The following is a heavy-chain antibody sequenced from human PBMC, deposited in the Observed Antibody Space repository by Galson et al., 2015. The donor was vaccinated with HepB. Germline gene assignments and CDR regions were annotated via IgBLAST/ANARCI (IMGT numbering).Heavy chain of an antibody. J-gene: IGHJ4*02. CDR1: GYTFTSYA. Sequence: SCKASGYTFTSYAMHWVRQAPGQRLEWMGWINAGNGNTKYSQKFQGRVTITRDTSASTAYMELSSLRSEDTAVYYCARDPVGAGPFDYWGQGTLVTVSS. V-gene: IGHV1-3*01. CDR3: ARDPVGAGPFDY. CDR2: INAGNGNT. D-gene: IGHD6-19*01.